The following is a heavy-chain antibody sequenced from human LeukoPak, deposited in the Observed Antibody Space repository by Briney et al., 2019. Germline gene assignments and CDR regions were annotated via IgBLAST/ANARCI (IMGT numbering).Heavy chain of an antibody. D-gene: IGHD5-18*01. V-gene: IGHV3-30*18. Sequence: GGSLRLSCAASGFTFSNTWMNWVRQAPGKGLEWVAVISYDGSNKYYADSVKGRFTISRDNSKNTLYLQMNSLRAEDTAVYYCAKDREAMVRDGAFDIWGQGTMVTVSS. CDR1: GFTFSNTW. J-gene: IGHJ3*02. CDR2: ISYDGSNK. CDR3: AKDREAMVRDGAFDI.